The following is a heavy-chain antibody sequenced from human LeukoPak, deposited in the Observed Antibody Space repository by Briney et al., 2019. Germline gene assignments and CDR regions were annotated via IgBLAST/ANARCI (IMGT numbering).Heavy chain of an antibody. CDR3: ARVSRGVWGSYSDY. Sequence: GASVKVSCKASGGTFSSYAISWVRQAPGQGLEWMGGIIPIFGTANYAQKFQGRVTITRDTSASTAYMELSSLRSEDTAVYYCARVSRGVWGSYSDYWGQGTLVTVSS. J-gene: IGHJ4*02. V-gene: IGHV1-69*05. CDR1: GGTFSSYA. CDR2: IIPIFGTA. D-gene: IGHD3-16*01.